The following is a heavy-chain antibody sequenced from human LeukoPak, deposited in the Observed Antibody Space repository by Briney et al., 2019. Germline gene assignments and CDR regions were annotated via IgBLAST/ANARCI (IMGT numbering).Heavy chain of an antibody. CDR3: ARVRAYYYMDV. Sequence: SETLSLTCTVSGASISSYYWSWIRQPPGKGLEWIGYIYYSGSTNYNPSLKSRVTISVDTSKNQFSLKLSSVTAADTAVYYCARVRAYYYMDVWGKGTTVTVSS. D-gene: IGHD4/OR15-4a*01. V-gene: IGHV4-59*01. J-gene: IGHJ6*03. CDR2: IYYSGST. CDR1: GASISSYY.